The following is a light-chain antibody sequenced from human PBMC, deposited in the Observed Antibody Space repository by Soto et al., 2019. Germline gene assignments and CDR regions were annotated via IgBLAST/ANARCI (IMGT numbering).Light chain of an antibody. Sequence: QSVLTQPASVSGSPGQSITISCTGTSSDVGGYNYVSWYQQHPGKVPKLMIYDVSNRPSGVSNRFSGSKSGNTDSLTISGLQAEDEHDYSCSSYTSSSTLVFGAGTQLTV. V-gene: IGLV2-14*01. CDR3: SSYTSSSTLV. CDR1: SSDVGGYNY. J-gene: IGLJ2*01. CDR2: DVS.